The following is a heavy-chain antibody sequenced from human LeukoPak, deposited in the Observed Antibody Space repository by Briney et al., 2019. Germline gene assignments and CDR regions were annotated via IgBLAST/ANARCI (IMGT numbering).Heavy chain of an antibody. Sequence: GESLKISCKGSGYSFTSYWIGWVRQMPGKGLEWMGIIYPGDSDTRYSPSFQGQVTISADKSISTAYLQWSSLKASDTAMYYCARLGGGYFRETGVDYWGQGTLVTVSS. CDR2: IYPGDSDT. CDR1: GYSFTSYW. CDR3: ARLGGGYFRETGVDY. D-gene: IGHD5-12*01. J-gene: IGHJ4*02. V-gene: IGHV5-51*01.